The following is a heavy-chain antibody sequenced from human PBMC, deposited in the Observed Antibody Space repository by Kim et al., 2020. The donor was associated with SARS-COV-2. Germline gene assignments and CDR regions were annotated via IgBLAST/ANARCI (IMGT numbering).Heavy chain of an antibody. CDR3: AKDQDCSSTSCFSAGYYYYGMDV. CDR1: GFTFSSYG. V-gene: IGHV3-30*18. D-gene: IGHD2-2*01. CDR2: ISYDGSNK. J-gene: IGHJ6*02. Sequence: GGSLRLSCAASGFTFSSYGMHWVRQAPGKGLEWVAVISYDGSNKYYADSVKGRFTISRDNSKNTLYLQMNSLRAEDTAVYYCAKDQDCSSTSCFSAGYYYYGMDVWGQGTTVTVSS.